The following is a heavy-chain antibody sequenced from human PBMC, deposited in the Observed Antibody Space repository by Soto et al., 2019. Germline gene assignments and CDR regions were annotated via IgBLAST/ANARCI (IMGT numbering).Heavy chain of an antibody. Sequence: SLTCAVYGGSFSGYYWSWIRQPPGKGLEWIGEINHSGSTNYNPSLKSRVTISVDTSKNQFSLKLSSVTAADTAVYYCARYYDSSGYYYYYYYGMDVWGQGTTVTVSS. CDR1: GGSFSGYY. D-gene: IGHD3-22*01. V-gene: IGHV4-34*01. CDR2: INHSGST. CDR3: ARYYDSSGYYYYYYYGMDV. J-gene: IGHJ6*02.